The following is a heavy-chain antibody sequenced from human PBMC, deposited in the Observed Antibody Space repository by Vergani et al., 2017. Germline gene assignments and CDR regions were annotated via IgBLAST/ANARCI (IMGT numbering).Heavy chain of an antibody. D-gene: IGHD2-2*01. CDR1: GCSINPSSSF. CDR2: INYVGRT. Sequence: QLQLQESGPGLVKPSETLSLICTVSGCSINPSSSFLGWIRQSPGKGLEWIGSINYVGRTYYIPSLQSRVTTSVDASKNQFSLKLTSVTAADTAVYRCVCRATSPPRCFDCWGQGTLVIVSS. CDR3: VCRATSPPRCFDC. V-gene: IGHV4-39*01. J-gene: IGHJ4*02.